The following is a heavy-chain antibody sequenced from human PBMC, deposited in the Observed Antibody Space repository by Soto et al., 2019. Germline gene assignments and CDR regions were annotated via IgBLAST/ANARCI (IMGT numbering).Heavy chain of an antibody. CDR3: ARGSVVAIDY. CDR1: GGSIRSSGYS. CDR2: IYHGST. Sequence: QLQLQESGSGLVKPSQTLSLTCAVSGGSIRSSGYSWSWIRQPPGKGLEWIGYIYHGSTYYNPSLKSRVTISVDRSKNQFSLKLSSVTAADTAVYYCARGSVVAIDYWGQGTLVTVSS. V-gene: IGHV4-30-2*01. J-gene: IGHJ4*02. D-gene: IGHD2-21*01.